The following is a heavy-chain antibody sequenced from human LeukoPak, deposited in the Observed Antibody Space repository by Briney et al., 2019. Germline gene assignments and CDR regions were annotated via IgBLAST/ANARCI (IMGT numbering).Heavy chain of an antibody. J-gene: IGHJ4*02. Sequence: GGSLRLSCAASGFTFSSYGMHWVRQAPAKGLEWVAVISYDGSNKYYADSVKGRFTISRGNSKNTLYLQMNSLRAEDTAVYYRAKDWVSGPLSRDILTGYYGLGGYWGQGTLVTVSS. CDR3: AKDWVSGPLSRDILTGYYGLGGY. CDR1: GFTFSSYG. CDR2: ISYDGSNK. D-gene: IGHD3-9*01. V-gene: IGHV3-30*18.